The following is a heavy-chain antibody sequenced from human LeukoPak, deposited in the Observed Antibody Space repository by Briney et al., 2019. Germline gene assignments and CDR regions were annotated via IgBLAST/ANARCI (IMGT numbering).Heavy chain of an antibody. J-gene: IGHJ5*02. CDR2: MNPHSGNT. CDR3: ARVHRRCSSTSCYREAWFDP. V-gene: IGHV1-8*03. Sequence: GASVKVSCKASGYTFTSDDINWVRQATGQGLEWMGWMNPHSGNTGYAQKFQGRVTTTRNTSISTAYMEVSSLRSEDTAVYDCARVHRRCSSTSCYREAWFDPWGQGTLVTVSS. CDR1: GYTFTSDD. D-gene: IGHD2-2*01.